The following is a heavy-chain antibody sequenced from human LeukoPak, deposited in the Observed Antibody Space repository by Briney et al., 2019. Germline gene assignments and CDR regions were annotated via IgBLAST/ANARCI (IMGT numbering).Heavy chain of an antibody. CDR2: IFQSGTT. CDR3: ARDSWGRFDY. Sequence: SETLSLTCTVSGGSISSGGYYWSWIRQPPGKGLEWIGYIFQSGTTKYNPSLKSRVAILSDVSKNQFSLNLTSVTAADTAVYYCARDSWGRFDYWGQGTLVAVSS. J-gene: IGHJ4*02. CDR1: GGSISSGGYY. D-gene: IGHD7-27*01. V-gene: IGHV4-61*08.